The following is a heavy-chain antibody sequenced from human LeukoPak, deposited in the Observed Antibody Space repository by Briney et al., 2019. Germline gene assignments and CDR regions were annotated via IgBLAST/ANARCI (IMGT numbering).Heavy chain of an antibody. J-gene: IGHJ4*02. CDR2: ISAYNGNT. CDR1: GYTFTGYY. CDR3: ARLEYCSSTSCYPFDY. D-gene: IGHD2-2*01. V-gene: IGHV1-18*04. Sequence: GASVKVSCKASGYTFTGYYMHWVRQAPGQGLEWMGWISAYNGNTNYAQKLQGRVTMTTDTSTSTAYMELRSLRSDDTAVYYCARLEYCSSTSCYPFDYWGQGTLSPSPQ.